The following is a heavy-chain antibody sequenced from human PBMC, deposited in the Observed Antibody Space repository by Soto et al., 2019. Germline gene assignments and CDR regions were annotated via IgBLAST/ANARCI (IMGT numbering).Heavy chain of an antibody. J-gene: IGHJ3*01. V-gene: IGHV3-74*03. D-gene: IGHD2-2*02. CDR1: GFTFSGHW. CDR2: INTDGGSS. CDR3: GTVTGYCRRTSCYRCAFDA. Sequence: EVQLVESGGDLVQPGGSLRLSCAASGFTFSGHWMHWVRQVPGKGLEWVSGINTDGGSSAYADSVKGRLTISRDNAKNLTDLEMNGLRADDMAVYYGGTVTGYCRRTSCYRCAFDACGQGTTVTVSS.